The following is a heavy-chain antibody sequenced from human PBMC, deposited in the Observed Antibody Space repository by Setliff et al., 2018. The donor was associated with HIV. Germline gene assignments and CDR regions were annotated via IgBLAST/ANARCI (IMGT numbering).Heavy chain of an antibody. CDR1: GYKFTSYW. J-gene: IGHJ5*02. Sequence: PGESLKISCKDSGYKFTSYWVGGVRHMPGRGLEWMGFINPSTSEVRYRPSLQGQVTMSVDKSISTAFLQWSSLAASDTAMYYCVRDQIGDVQVAGTWGTWGPGTLVTVSS. D-gene: IGHD6-19*01. CDR3: VRDQIGDVQVAGTWGT. V-gene: IGHV5-51*01. CDR2: INPSTSEV.